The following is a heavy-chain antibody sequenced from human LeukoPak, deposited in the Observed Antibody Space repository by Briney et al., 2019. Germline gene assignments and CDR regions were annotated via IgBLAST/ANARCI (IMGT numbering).Heavy chain of an antibody. J-gene: IGHJ4*02. Sequence: GGSLRLSCAASGFTFSSYEMNWVRQAPGKGLEWVSYISSSGCTIYYADSVKGRFTISRDNAKNSLYLQMNSLRAEDTAVYYCARTYDSSGYYYSYYFDYWGQGTLVTVSS. D-gene: IGHD3-22*01. CDR2: ISSSGCTI. V-gene: IGHV3-48*03. CDR1: GFTFSSYE. CDR3: ARTYDSSGYYYSYYFDY.